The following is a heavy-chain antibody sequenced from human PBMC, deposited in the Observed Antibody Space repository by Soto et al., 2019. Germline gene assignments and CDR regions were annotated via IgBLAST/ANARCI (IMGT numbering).Heavy chain of an antibody. CDR3: TKYRRTDAEGYSFDY. CDR1: GGSISGSY. CDR2: IHYSGST. D-gene: IGHD2-15*01. J-gene: IGHJ4*02. Sequence: PSETLSLTCTVSGGSISGSYWSWIRQTPGKVLEWVGYIHYSGSTNYIPSLKSRVTMSVDSAKNQFSLQLSSVTAADTAVYFCTKYRRTDAEGYSFDYWGQGALVTSPQ. V-gene: IGHV4-59*01.